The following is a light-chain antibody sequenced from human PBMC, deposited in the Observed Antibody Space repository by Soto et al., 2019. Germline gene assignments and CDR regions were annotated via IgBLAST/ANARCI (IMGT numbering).Light chain of an antibody. J-gene: IGKJ1*01. V-gene: IGKV3-15*01. Sequence: ILMTQSPATLSVSPGERATLSCRASQSVSNNLAWYQQKPGQAPRLLIYDASTRATGIPARFSGSGSGTEFPLTLCGLQSEDFAVYYCQQYNNWPPWTFGQGTKVEIK. CDR2: DAS. CDR1: QSVSNN. CDR3: QQYNNWPPWT.